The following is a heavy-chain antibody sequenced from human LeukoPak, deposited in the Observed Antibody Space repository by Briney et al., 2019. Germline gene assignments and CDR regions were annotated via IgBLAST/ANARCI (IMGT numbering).Heavy chain of an antibody. D-gene: IGHD4-17*01. V-gene: IGHV4-34*01. CDR3: ARGLEGPTTTVTTDFSYCYMDV. J-gene: IGHJ6*03. Sequence: PSEILSLTCAVYGGSFSNYFWTWIRQPPGKGLEWIGEIRHRGSPNYNPSLESRVTISLDTSKSQFSLRLTSVIAADTAVYYCARGLEGPTTTVTTDFSYCYMDVWGKRTTVIVSS. CDR1: GGSFSNYF. CDR2: IRHRGSP.